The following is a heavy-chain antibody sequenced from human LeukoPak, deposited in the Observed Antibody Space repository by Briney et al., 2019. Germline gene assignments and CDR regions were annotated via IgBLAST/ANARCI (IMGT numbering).Heavy chain of an antibody. CDR2: IYSGGST. V-gene: IGHV3-66*01. Sequence: GGSLRLSCAASGFTFSSYAMSWVRQAPGKGLEWVSVIYSGGSTYYADSVKGRFTISRDNSKNTLYLQMNSLRAEDTAVYYCARDGYSSGWYRDYGMDIWGQGTTVTVSS. D-gene: IGHD6-19*01. J-gene: IGHJ6*02. CDR3: ARDGYSSGWYRDYGMDI. CDR1: GFTFSSYA.